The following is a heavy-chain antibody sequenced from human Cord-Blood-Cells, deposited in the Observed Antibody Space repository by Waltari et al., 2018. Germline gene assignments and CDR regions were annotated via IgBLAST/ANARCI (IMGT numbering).Heavy chain of an antibody. CDR2: IIPIFGTA. CDR1: GGTFSSYA. Sequence: QVQLVQSGAEVKKPGSSVKVSCKASGGTFSSYAISWVRQAPGQGLEWMGGIIPIFGTANYAQKFKGRVTSTADDSTSTAYMELSSLRSEDTAVYYCSREPYDYVWGSYRGFDPWGQGTLVTVSS. D-gene: IGHD3-16*02. CDR3: SREPYDYVWGSYRGFDP. V-gene: IGHV1-69*01. J-gene: IGHJ5*02.